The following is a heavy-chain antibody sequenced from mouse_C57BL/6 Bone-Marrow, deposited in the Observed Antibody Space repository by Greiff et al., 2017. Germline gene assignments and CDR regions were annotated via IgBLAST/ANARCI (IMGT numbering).Heavy chain of an antibody. V-gene: IGHV14-2*01. CDR1: GFNIKDYY. CDR2: IDPEDGET. D-gene: IGHD1-1*01. J-gene: IGHJ1*03. Sequence: VQLQQSGAELVKPGASVKLSCTASGFNIKDYYMHWVKQRTEQGLEWIGRIDPEDGETKYAPKFQGKATRTADTSSNTAYLQLSILTSEDTAVYYCASITTVVAKGYFDVWGTGTTVTVSS. CDR3: ASITTVVAKGYFDV.